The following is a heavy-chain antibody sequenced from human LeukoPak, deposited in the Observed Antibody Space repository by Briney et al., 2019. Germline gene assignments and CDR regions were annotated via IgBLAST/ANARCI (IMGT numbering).Heavy chain of an antibody. D-gene: IGHD2-2*01. J-gene: IGHJ4*02. V-gene: IGHV3-11*04. Sequence: PGGSLSLSCAASGFTFSDYYMSWIRQAPGKGLEWVSYISSSGSTIYYADSVKGRFTISRDNAKNSLYLQMNSLRAEDTAVYYCASLEIVVPAANDPVDYWGQGTLVTVSS. CDR3: ASLEIVVPAANDPVDY. CDR1: GFTFSDYY. CDR2: ISSSGSTI.